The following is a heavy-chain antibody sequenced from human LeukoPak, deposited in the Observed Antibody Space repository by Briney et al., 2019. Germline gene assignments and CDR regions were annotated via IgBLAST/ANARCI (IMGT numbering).Heavy chain of an antibody. V-gene: IGHV3-33*01. J-gene: IGHJ6*02. CDR1: GFTFSSYG. D-gene: IGHD4-11*01. CDR3: ARDRHSNPLYYYYYGMDV. Sequence: GGSLRLSCAASGFTFSSYGMHWVRQAPGKGLEWVAVIWYDGSNKYYADSVKGRFTISRDNSKNTPYLQMNSLRAEDTAVYYCARDRHSNPLYYYYYGMDVWGQGTTVTVSS. CDR2: IWYDGSNK.